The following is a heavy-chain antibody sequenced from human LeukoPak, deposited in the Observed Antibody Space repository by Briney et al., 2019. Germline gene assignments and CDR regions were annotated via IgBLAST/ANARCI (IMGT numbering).Heavy chain of an antibody. J-gene: IGHJ6*03. D-gene: IGHD1-1*01. CDR2: INPSGSGSGSGT. CDR3: VRDSGGNSNWNYYSFYMDV. Sequence: GPSVKVSCKASGYTFTNHFMHWVRQAPGQGLEWMGMINPSGSGSGSGTTYAQKFQGRVTLTRDTSTSTVYMELNSLTSEDTAVYYCVRDSGGNSNWNYYSFYMDVWGKGTTVTIS. V-gene: IGHV1-46*01. CDR1: GYTFTNHF.